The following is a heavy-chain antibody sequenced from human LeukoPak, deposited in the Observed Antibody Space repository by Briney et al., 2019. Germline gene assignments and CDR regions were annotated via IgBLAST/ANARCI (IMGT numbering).Heavy chain of an antibody. CDR3: ARQGESVTSCCWFDP. CDR2: IYTSGST. CDR1: GGSISSYY. Sequence: SETLSLTCTVSGGSISSYYWSWIRQPPGKGLEWIGYIYTSGSTNYNPSLKSRVTISVDTSKNQFSLKLSSVTAADTAVYYCARQGESVTSCCWFDPWGQGTLVTVSS. J-gene: IGHJ5*02. V-gene: IGHV4-4*09. D-gene: IGHD2-2*01.